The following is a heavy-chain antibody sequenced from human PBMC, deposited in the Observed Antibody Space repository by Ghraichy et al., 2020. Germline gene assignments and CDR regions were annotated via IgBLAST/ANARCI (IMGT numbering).Heavy chain of an antibody. D-gene: IGHD3-10*01. CDR3: ARIGYYYGSGSYAFDI. J-gene: IGHJ3*02. V-gene: IGHV2-70*04. CDR1: GFSLSTSGMR. Sequence: QTLSLTCTFSGFSLSTSGMRVSWIRQPPGKALEWLARIDWDDDKFYSTSLKTRLTISKDTSKNQVVLTMTNMDPVDTATYYCARIGYYYGSGSYAFDIWGQGTMVTVSS. CDR2: IDWDDDK.